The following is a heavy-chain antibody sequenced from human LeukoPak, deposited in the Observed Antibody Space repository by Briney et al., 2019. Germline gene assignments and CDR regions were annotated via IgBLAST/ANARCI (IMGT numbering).Heavy chain of an antibody. CDR2: IFDSGTT. Sequence: SQTLSLTCTVAGGSISNYYWNWIRQPPGKGLEWIGYIFDSGTTNYNPSLKSRLSMSIDTSKNQFSLRLNSVAAADTAVYYCARNDASGSFYNVAFDIWGQGTMVSVSS. V-gene: IGHV4-59*01. J-gene: IGHJ3*02. D-gene: IGHD3-10*01. CDR3: ARNDASGSFYNVAFDI. CDR1: GGSISNYY.